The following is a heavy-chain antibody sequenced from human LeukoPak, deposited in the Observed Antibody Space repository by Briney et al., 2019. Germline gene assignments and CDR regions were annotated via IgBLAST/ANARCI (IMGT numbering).Heavy chain of an antibody. V-gene: IGHV1-3*01. CDR3: ARSDYGDYAVYYFDY. Sequence: ASVKVSCKDSGYTFTSYAMHWVRQAPGQRLEWMGWINAGNGNTKYSQKFQGRVTITRDTSASTAYMELSSLRSEDTAVYYCARSDYGDYAVYYFDYWGQGTLVTVSS. J-gene: IGHJ4*02. D-gene: IGHD4-17*01. CDR1: GYTFTSYA. CDR2: INAGNGNT.